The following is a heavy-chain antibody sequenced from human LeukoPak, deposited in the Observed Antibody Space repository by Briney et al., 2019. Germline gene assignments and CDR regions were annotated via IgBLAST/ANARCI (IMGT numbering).Heavy chain of an antibody. J-gene: IGHJ5*02. CDR2: ISSSGSTI. Sequence: GGSLRLSCAASGFTFSSYEMNWVRQAPGKGLEWVSYISSSGSTIYYADSVKGRFTISRDNAKNSLYLQMNSLRAEDTAVYYCARAFKYCSSTSCYPSPGWFDPWGQGTLVTVSS. CDR3: ARAFKYCSSTSCYPSPGWFDP. CDR1: GFTFSSYE. D-gene: IGHD2-2*01. V-gene: IGHV3-48*03.